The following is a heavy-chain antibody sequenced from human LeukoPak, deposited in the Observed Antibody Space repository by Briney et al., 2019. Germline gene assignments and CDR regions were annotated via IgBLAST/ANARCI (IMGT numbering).Heavy chain of an antibody. V-gene: IGHV4-61*01. J-gene: IGHJ4*02. CDR3: AGELLYRRYSYGFYY. D-gene: IGHD5-18*01. Sequence: PETLSLTCTVSVGSVIRGIYYWSWIRQPPGKGLEWNGFIDCSGSTNYNPSLKSRVTISVDTSKNQFALKLSSVSAADTAVYYCAGELLYRRYSYGFYYWGRGTLIPVSS. CDR2: IDCSGST. CDR1: VGSVIRGIYY.